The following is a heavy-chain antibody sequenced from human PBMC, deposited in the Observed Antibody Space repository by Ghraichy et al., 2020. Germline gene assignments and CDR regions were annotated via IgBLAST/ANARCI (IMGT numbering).Heavy chain of an antibody. CDR2: INHSGST. Sequence: SETLSLTCAVYGGSLSGYYWSWIRQPPGKGLEWIGVINHSGSTNYNPSLKSRVTISVDTSKNQFSLKLSSVTAADTAVYYCARGRDVVVPAAIFSCPVPYYYYYMDVWGKGTTVTVSS. CDR1: GGSLSGYY. D-gene: IGHD2-2*02. J-gene: IGHJ6*03. CDR3: ARGRDVVVPAAIFSCPVPYYYYYMDV. V-gene: IGHV4-34*01.